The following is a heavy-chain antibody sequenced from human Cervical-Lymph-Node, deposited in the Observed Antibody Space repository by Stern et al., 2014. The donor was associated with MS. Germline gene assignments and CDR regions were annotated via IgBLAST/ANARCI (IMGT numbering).Heavy chain of an antibody. CDR2: INPDTGEP. J-gene: IGHJ4*02. CDR3: ARYSRGWSGENDY. V-gene: IGHV7-4-1*02. CDR1: GYTFTHYA. Sequence: QVQLVQSGSEFKKPGASVKVSCKASGYTFTHYAMNWVRQAPGQGLEWMGWINPDTGEPTYAESLTGRFVFSLDTSVSTAYLQISSLKAEDSGMYYCARYSRGWSGENDYWGQGTLVTVSS. D-gene: IGHD6-19*01.